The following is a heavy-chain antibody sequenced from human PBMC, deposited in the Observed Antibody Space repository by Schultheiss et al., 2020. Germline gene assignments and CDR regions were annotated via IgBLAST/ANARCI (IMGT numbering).Heavy chain of an antibody. Sequence: SETLSLTCAVSGGSISSSNWWSWIRQPPGKGLEWIGYISYSGSTTYNPSLKSGVTISVDTSKNQFSLKLSSVTAADTAVYYCARSGGVVRRLVGSGWFDPWGQGTLVTVFS. CDR2: ISYSGST. J-gene: IGHJ5*02. CDR1: GGSISSSNW. CDR3: ARSGGVVRRLVGSGWFDP. V-gene: IGHV4-61*05. D-gene: IGHD3-10*01.